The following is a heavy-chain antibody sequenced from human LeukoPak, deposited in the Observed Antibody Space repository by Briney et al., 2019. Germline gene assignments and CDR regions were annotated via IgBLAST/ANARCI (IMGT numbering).Heavy chain of an antibody. CDR2: IIPIFGTA. CDR1: GGTFSSYA. V-gene: IGHV1-69*13. Sequence: GASVTVSCKASGGTFSSYAISWVRQAPGQGLEWMGGIIPIFGTANYAQKFQDRVTITAVESMSTVYMELSSLRSEDTAVYYCASSETPEVGATTLDYWGQGTLVTVSS. J-gene: IGHJ4*02. CDR3: ASSETPEVGATTLDY. D-gene: IGHD1-26*01.